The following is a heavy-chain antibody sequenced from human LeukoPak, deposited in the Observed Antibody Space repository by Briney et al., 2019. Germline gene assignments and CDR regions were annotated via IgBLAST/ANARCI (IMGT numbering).Heavy chain of an antibody. CDR2: TSGSGDIR. V-gene: IGHV3-23*01. D-gene: IGHD2-15*01. CDR1: GFTFKNYA. J-gene: IGHJ1*01. CDR3: ANYRSGGGGYYSGLEH. Sequence: GGTLSLSCAASGFTFKNYAMTWVRQAPGKGLERVSRTSGSGDIRLYADSVKGRFTISRTNSENRLYLQMNSLRADDSGVYYCANYRSGGGGYYSGLEHWGQGTQVTVSS.